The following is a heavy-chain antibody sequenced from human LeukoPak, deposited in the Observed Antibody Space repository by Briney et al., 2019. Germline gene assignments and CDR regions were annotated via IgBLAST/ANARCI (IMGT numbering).Heavy chain of an antibody. CDR2: ISYDGSNK. D-gene: IGHD4-17*01. CDR3: ARQDYGDYGPEGAFDI. Sequence: GGSLRLSCAASGFTFSSYAMHWVRQAPGKGLEWVAVISYDGSNKYYADSVKGRFTTSRDNSKNTLYLQMNSLRAEDTAVYYCARQDYGDYGPEGAFDIWGQGTMVTVSS. V-gene: IGHV3-30-3*01. J-gene: IGHJ3*02. CDR1: GFTFSSYA.